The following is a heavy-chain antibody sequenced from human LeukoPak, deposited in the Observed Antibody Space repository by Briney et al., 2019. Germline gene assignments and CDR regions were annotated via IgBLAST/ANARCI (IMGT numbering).Heavy chain of an antibody. J-gene: IGHJ4*02. Sequence: SETLSLTCAVYGGSFSGYYWSWIRQPPGKGLEWIGEINHSGSTNYNPSLKSRVTISVDTSKNQFSLKLSSVTAADTAVYYCARGLPTMIVVVTHYFDYWSQGTLVTVSS. D-gene: IGHD3-22*01. V-gene: IGHV4-34*01. CDR3: ARGLPTMIVVVTHYFDY. CDR1: GGSFSGYY. CDR2: INHSGST.